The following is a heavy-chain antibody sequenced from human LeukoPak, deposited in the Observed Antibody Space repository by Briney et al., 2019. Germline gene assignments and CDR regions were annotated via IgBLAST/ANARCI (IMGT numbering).Heavy chain of an antibody. D-gene: IGHD6-19*01. CDR3: ARDNQQSLVRYFDY. J-gene: IGHJ4*02. CDR2: IKQDGSEK. V-gene: IGHV3-7*01. Sequence: PGGSLRLSCAASGFTFSSYWMSWVRQAPGKGLEWVANIKQDGSEKYYVDSVKGRFTISRDNAKNSLYLQMNSLRAEDTAAYYCARDNQQSLVRYFDYWGQGTLVTVSS. CDR1: GFTFSSYW.